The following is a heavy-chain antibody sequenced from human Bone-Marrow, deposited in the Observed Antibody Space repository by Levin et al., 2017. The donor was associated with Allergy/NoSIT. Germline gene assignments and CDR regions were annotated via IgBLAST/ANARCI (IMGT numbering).Heavy chain of an antibody. CDR2: IYYSGST. CDR3: AREKVAATLPVAYWYFDL. Sequence: KPSETLSLTCTVSGGSISSYYWSWIRQPPGKGLEWIGYIYYSGSTNYNPSLKSRVTISVDTSKNQFSLKLSSVTAADTAVYYCAREKVAATLPVAYWYFDLWGRGTLVTVSS. J-gene: IGHJ2*01. D-gene: IGHD2-15*01. CDR1: GGSISSYY. V-gene: IGHV4-59*01.